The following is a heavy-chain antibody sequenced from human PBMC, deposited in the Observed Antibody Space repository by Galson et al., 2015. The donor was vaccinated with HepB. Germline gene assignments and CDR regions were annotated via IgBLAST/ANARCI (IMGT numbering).Heavy chain of an antibody. CDR1: GFTFSNYG. CDR3: AKDFPFSNNLYSDYDDDVGD. J-gene: IGHJ4*02. V-gene: IGHV3-30*02. D-gene: IGHD5-12*01. CDR2: IRYDGSNK. Sequence: SLRLSCAASGFTFSNYGMHWVRQAPGKGLEWVTFIRYDGSNKYYADSVKGRFTISRDNSKNTLYLQMNSLRTEDTAVYYCAKDFPFSNNLYSDYDDDVGDWGQGTLVTVSS.